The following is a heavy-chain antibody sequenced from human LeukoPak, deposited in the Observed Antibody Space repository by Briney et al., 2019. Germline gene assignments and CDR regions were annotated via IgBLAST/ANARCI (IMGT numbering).Heavy chain of an antibody. CDR1: GGSVSSASNY. J-gene: IGHJ4*02. CDR2: MYYSGST. D-gene: IGHD2-15*01. V-gene: IGHV4-61*01. CDR3: ARDPGSYSGGSCGNFDY. Sequence: SETLSLTCTVSGGSVSSASNYWGWIRQPPGKGLEWIGYMYYSGSTSYNPSLKSRVTISADTSKNQFSLKLSSVTAADTAVYYCARDPGSYSGGSCGNFDYWGQGTLVTVSS.